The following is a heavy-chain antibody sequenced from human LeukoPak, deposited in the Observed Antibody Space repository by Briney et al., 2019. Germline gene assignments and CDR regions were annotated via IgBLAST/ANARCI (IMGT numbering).Heavy chain of an antibody. CDR1: NYSISSDYY. J-gene: IGHJ6*03. V-gene: IGHV4-38-2*02. Sequence: SETLSLTCIVSNYSISSDYYWGWIRQPPGKGLEWIGSIHHSGRTYYSPSLESRVTISVDTSKNQFSLKLSSVTAADTAVYYCARTTEAHSWRTRYYDYYMDVWGKGTTVTVSS. CDR3: ARTTEAHSWRTRYYDYYMDV. D-gene: IGHD6-13*01. CDR2: IHHSGRT.